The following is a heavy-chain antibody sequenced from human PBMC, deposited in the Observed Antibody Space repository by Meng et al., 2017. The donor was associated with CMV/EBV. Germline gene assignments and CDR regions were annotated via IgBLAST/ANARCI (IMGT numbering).Heavy chain of an antibody. D-gene: IGHD1-26*01. J-gene: IGHJ5*02. Sequence: GSLRLSCAVYGGSFSGYYWSWIRQPPGKGLEWIGEINHSGSTNYSPSLKSRVTISVDTSKNQFSLKLSSVTAADTAVYYCARGRGGSYPHPRPRWFDPWGQGTLVTVSS. CDR2: INHSGST. CDR1: GGSFSGYY. CDR3: ARGRGGSYPHPRPRWFDP. V-gene: IGHV4-34*01.